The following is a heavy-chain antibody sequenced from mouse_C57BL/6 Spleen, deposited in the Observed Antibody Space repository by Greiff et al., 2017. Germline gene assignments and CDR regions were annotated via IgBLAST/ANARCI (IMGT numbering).Heavy chain of an antibody. D-gene: IGHD2-3*01. J-gene: IGHJ1*03. CDR1: GYTFTSYW. V-gene: IGHV1-53*01. Sequence: QVQLQQSGTELVKPGASVKLSCKASGYTFTSYWMHWVKQRPGQGLEWIGNINPSNGGTNYNEKFKSKATLTVDKSSSTAYMQLSSLTSEDSAVYYCAEEGYFGGNWYFDVWGTGTTVTVSS. CDR3: AEEGYFGGNWYFDV. CDR2: INPSNGGT.